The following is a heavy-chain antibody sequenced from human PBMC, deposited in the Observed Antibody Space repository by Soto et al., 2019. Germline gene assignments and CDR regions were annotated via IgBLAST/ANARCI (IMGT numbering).Heavy chain of an antibody. CDR3: ARERAIFGVGTY. V-gene: IGHV1-69*08. D-gene: IGHD3-3*01. Sequence: QVQLVQSGAEVKKPGSSVKVSCKASGGTFSSYTISWVRQAPGQGLEWMGRIIPILGIANYAQKFQGRVTITADKSTSTAYMELSSLRSEDTAVCYCARERAIFGVGTYWGQGTLVTVSS. CDR2: IIPILGIA. J-gene: IGHJ4*02. CDR1: GGTFSSYT.